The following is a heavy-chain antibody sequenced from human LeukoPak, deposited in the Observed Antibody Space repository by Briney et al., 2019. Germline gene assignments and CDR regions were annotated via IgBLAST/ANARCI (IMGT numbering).Heavy chain of an antibody. V-gene: IGHV4-59*10. CDR3: ARGPYKYDGSGAFDI. J-gene: IGHJ3*02. D-gene: IGHD3-22*01. CDR2: IYTSGST. Sequence: SETLSLTCAVYGGSFSGYYWSWIRQPAGKGLEGIGRIYTSGSTNYNPSLRSRVTISVDTSKNQFSLKLTSVPAADTAVYYCARGPYKYDGSGAFDIWGQGTMVTVSS. CDR1: GGSFSGYY.